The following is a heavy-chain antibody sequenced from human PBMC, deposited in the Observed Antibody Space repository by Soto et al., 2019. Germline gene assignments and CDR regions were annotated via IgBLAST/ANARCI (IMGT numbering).Heavy chain of an antibody. CDR3: ARYRGPRDGDNWFDP. Sequence: SETLSLTCTVSGGSISSYYWSWIRQPPGKGLEWIGYIYYSGSTNYNPSLKSRVTISVDTSKNQFSLKLSSVTAADTAVYYCARYRGPRDGDNWFDPWGQGTLVTVSS. CDR1: GGSISSYY. D-gene: IGHD1-1*01. V-gene: IGHV4-59*01. J-gene: IGHJ5*02. CDR2: IYYSGST.